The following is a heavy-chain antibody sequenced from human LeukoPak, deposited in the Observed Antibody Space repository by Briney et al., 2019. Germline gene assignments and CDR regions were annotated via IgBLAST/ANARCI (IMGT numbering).Heavy chain of an antibody. J-gene: IGHJ6*03. Sequence: GGSLRLSCAASGFTFSSYAMTWVRQAPGKGLEWVSVISASGGSTYYADSVKGRFTISRDNSKNTLYLQMNSLRAEDTAVYYRAKLAVPITIFWNMDVWGKGTTVTVSS. CDR1: GFTFSSYA. D-gene: IGHD3-9*01. CDR3: AKLAVPITIFWNMDV. V-gene: IGHV3-23*01. CDR2: ISASGGST.